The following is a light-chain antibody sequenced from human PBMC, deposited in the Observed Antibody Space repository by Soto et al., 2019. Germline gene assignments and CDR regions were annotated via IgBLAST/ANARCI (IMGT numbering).Light chain of an antibody. V-gene: IGLV1-40*01. J-gene: IGLJ2*01. Sequence: QPVLTQPPSVSGAPGQRVTISCTGSSSNIGAGYDVHWYQQLPGTAPKLLIYGNSNRPSGVPDRFSGSKSGTSDSLAITGLQTDDKADYHCQSYDSSLSGSIFGGGTKLTVL. CDR3: QSYDSSLSGSI. CDR1: SSNIGAGYD. CDR2: GNS.